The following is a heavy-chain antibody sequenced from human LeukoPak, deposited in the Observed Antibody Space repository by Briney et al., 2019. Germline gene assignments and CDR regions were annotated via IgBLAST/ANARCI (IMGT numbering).Heavy chain of an antibody. CDR1: RFNFNDYY. V-gene: IGHV3-11*01. CDR2: ISSSANDK. Sequence: GGSLRLSCAASRFNFNDYYMSWIRQAPGKGLEWLSYISSSANDKYYADSVKGRFTISRDNAKNSLYLQMNSLRVEDTAVYYCASGSSSVVYWGQGTLVTVSS. J-gene: IGHJ4*02. CDR3: ASGSSSVVY. D-gene: IGHD6-6*01.